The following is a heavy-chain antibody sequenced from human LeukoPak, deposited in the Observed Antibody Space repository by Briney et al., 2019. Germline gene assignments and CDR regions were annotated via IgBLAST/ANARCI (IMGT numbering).Heavy chain of an antibody. CDR1: GFTFSNYV. V-gene: IGHV3-23*03. Sequence: GGSLRLSCAASGFTFSNYVMAWVRQVPGKGPELVSVVTIGGSSSYYADSVKGRFTISRDNSKNTLYLQMNSLRAEDTAVYYCAKDRDDSSGYDDYWGQGTLVTVSS. J-gene: IGHJ4*02. CDR3: AKDRDDSSGYDDY. D-gene: IGHD3-22*01. CDR2: VTIGGSSS.